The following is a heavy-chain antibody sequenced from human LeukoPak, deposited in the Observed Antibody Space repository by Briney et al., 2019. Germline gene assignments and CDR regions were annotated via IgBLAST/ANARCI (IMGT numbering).Heavy chain of an antibody. V-gene: IGHV3-23*01. Sequence: GGSLRLSCAASGFTFSSYAMSWVRQAPGKVLEWVSAISGSGGSTYYADSVKGRFTISRDNSKNTLYLQMNSLRAEDTAVYYCAKDLEGRPRPGIDYWGQGTLVTVSS. CDR3: AKDLEGRPRPGIDY. J-gene: IGHJ4*02. CDR2: ISGSGGST. D-gene: IGHD6-25*01. CDR1: GFTFSSYA.